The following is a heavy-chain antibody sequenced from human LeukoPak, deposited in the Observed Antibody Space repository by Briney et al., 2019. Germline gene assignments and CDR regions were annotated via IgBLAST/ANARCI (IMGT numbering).Heavy chain of an antibody. D-gene: IGHD6-13*01. J-gene: IGHJ6*03. CDR1: GGPISSYY. V-gene: IGHV4-4*07. CDR3: ARGIAAAGMAYYYYYYMDV. CDR2: IYTSGST. Sequence: SETLSLTCTVSGGPISSYYWSWIRQPAGKGLEWIGRIYTSGSTNYNPSLKSRVTMSVDTSKNQFSLKLSSVTAADTAVYYCARGIAAAGMAYYYYYYMDVWGKGTTVTVSS.